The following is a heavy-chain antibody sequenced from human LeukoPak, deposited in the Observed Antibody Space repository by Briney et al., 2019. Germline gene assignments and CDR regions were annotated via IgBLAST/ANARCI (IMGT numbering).Heavy chain of an antibody. D-gene: IGHD1-14*01. CDR3: GRRKWEKQGRDYYFNGLDV. CDR2: IYLYGTT. Sequence: SETLSLTCSVSIGSISSSKWWSWVRQSPVKGLEWIGEIYLYGTTNYNPSFTSRVTMSVDRSRNQFSLKLTSVTAADTAVYYFGRRKWEKQGRDYYFNGLDVWGPGTPVIVSS. V-gene: IGHV4-4*02. J-gene: IGHJ6*02. CDR1: IGSISSSKW.